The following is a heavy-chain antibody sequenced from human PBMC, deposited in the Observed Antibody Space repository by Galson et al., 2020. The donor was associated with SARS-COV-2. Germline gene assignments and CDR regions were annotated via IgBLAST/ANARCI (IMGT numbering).Heavy chain of an antibody. CDR1: GFTLDDYA. V-gene: IGHV3-43D*03. CDR3: AKDRQQLSYYYGMDV. D-gene: IGHD6-13*01. Sequence: GESLKIPFAASGFTLDDYAMHWVPPAPGKGLEWVSLISWDCGSPYYADSVKGRFTISRDNSKNSLYLQMNSLRAEDTALYYCAKDRQQLSYYYGMDVWGQGTTVTGSS. CDR2: ISWDCGSP. J-gene: IGHJ6*02.